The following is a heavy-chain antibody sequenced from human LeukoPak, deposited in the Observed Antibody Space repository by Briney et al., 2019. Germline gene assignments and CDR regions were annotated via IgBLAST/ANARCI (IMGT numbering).Heavy chain of an antibody. CDR3: ASGGWDAPLALNYYYYYYGMDV. D-gene: IGHD3-16*01. J-gene: IGHJ6*02. V-gene: IGHV1-18*01. CDR2: ISGYNGNT. CDR1: GYTFTSYG. Sequence: ASVKVSCKASGYTFTSYGITWVRQAPGQGLEWMGWISGYNGNTHYAQKLQGRVTMTTDTSTSTAYMELSSLRSEDTAVYYCASGGWDAPLALNYYYYYYGMDVWGQGTTVTVSS.